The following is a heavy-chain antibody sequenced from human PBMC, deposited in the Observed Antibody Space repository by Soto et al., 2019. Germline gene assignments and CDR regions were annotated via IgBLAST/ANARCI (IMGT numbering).Heavy chain of an antibody. CDR2: FYYSGST. V-gene: IGHV4-59*08. Sequence: SETLSLTCTVSGGSVSSYYWGWIRQPPGKGLEWIGSFYYSGSTYYNPSLKSRVTISVDTSKNQFSLKLSSVTAADTAVYYCARHLYYYDSSGYYSPEYYYYGMDVWGQGTTVTVSS. J-gene: IGHJ6*02. D-gene: IGHD3-22*01. CDR1: GGSVSSYY. CDR3: ARHLYYYDSSGYYSPEYYYYGMDV.